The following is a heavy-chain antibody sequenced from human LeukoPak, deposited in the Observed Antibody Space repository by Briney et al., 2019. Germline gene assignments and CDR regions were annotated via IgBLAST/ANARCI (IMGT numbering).Heavy chain of an antibody. CDR2: VSFDGNTT. Sequence: SGGSLRLSCAASGFTFRNYAMCWVRQAPGRGLEWAAVVSFDGNTTFYSDSVKGRFAISRDNSKNTLYLEMNSLRPEDTAVYYCARFRAATTRFDYWGQGTLVTVSS. D-gene: IGHD1/OR15-1a*01. CDR1: GFTFRNYA. CDR3: ARFRAATTRFDY. J-gene: IGHJ4*02. V-gene: IGHV3-30*09.